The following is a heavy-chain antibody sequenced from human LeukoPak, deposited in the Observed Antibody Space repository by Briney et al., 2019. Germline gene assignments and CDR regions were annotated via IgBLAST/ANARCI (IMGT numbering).Heavy chain of an antibody. J-gene: IGHJ4*02. V-gene: IGHV3-30*04. CDR2: ISYDGSNK. Sequence: GGSLRLSCAAPGFTFSSYAMHWVRQAPGKGLEWVAVISYDGSNKYYADSVEGRFTISRDNSKNTLYLQMNSLRAEDTAVYYCARDHPDTAMVNGYWGQGTLVTVSS. CDR3: ARDHPDTAMVNGY. D-gene: IGHD5-18*01. CDR1: GFTFSSYA.